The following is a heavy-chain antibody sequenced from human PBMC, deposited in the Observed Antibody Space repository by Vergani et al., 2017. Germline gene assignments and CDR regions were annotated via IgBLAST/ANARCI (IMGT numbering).Heavy chain of an antibody. CDR3: ARHFTTLSDGMDV. D-gene: IGHD1-1*01. J-gene: IGHJ6*02. CDR1: GSSISSSSYY. Sequence: QLQLQESGPGLVKPSETLSLTCTVSGSSISSSSYYWGWIRQPPGKGLEWIGSIYYSGSTYYNPSLKSRVTISVDTSKNQFSLKLSSVTAADTAVYYCARHFTTLSDGMDVWGQGTTVTVSS. V-gene: IGHV4-39*01. CDR2: IYYSGST.